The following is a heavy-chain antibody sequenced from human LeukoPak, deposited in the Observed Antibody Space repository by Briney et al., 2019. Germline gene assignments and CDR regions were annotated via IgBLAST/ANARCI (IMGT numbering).Heavy chain of an antibody. Sequence: ASVKVSCKASGYTFTGYYMHWVRQAPGQGLEWMGWINPNSGGTNYAQKFQGRVTMTRDTSISTAYMELSRLRSDDTAVYYCAKYCSSTSCPLGAFDIWGQGAMVTVSS. D-gene: IGHD2-2*01. J-gene: IGHJ3*02. CDR2: INPNSGGT. CDR3: AKYCSSTSCPLGAFDI. V-gene: IGHV1-2*02. CDR1: GYTFTGYY.